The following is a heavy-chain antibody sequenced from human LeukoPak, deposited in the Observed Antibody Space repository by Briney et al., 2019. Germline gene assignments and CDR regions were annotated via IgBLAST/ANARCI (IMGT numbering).Heavy chain of an antibody. CDR3: ARDHPLGVLWFEELLSHDAFDT. CDR2: ISAYNGNT. D-gene: IGHD3-10*01. Sequence: ASVTVSCKASGYTFTSYGISWVRQAPGQGLEWMGWISAYNGNTNYAQKLQGRVTMTTDTSTSTAYMELRSLRSDDTAVYYCARDHPLGVLWFEELLSHDAFDTWGQGTMVTVSS. V-gene: IGHV1-18*01. J-gene: IGHJ3*02. CDR1: GYTFTSYG.